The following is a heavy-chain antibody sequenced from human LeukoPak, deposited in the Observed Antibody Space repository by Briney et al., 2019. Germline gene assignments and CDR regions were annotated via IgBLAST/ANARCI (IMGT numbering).Heavy chain of an antibody. CDR1: GGSISSSSYY. CDR2: IYYSGST. J-gene: IGHJ4*02. D-gene: IGHD4-17*01. V-gene: IGHV4-39*07. Sequence: DPSETLSLTCTVSGGSISSSSYYWGWIRQPPGKGLEWIGSIYYSGSTYYNPSLKSRVTISVDTSKNQFSLKLSSVTAADTAVYYCARDPLDDYGDSELGYWGQGTLVTVSS. CDR3: ARDPLDDYGDSELGY.